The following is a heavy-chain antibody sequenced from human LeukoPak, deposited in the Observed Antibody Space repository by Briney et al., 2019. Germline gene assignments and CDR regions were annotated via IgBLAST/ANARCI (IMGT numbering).Heavy chain of an antibody. J-gene: IGHJ3*02. CDR3: ARDVTPVVVTAIGDAFDI. Sequence: ASVKVSCKASGYTFTSYGISWVRQAPGQGLEWMGWISAYNGNTNYAQKLQGRVTMTTDTFTSTAYMELRSLRSDDTAVYYCARDVTPVVVTAIGDAFDIWGQGTMVTVSS. CDR1: GYTFTSYG. V-gene: IGHV1-18*01. CDR2: ISAYNGNT. D-gene: IGHD2-21*02.